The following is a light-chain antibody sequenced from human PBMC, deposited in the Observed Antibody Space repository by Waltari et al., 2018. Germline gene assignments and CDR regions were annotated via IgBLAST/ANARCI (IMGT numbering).Light chain of an antibody. CDR1: SSNIGSNT. Sequence: QPALPQPPSVSGTPRQPVPISCSGSSSNIGSNTAHCAQVLLGSAPRLVIHNNNQRPSDVPARFSGSKSGTSASLAISGLQSEDEADYYCGGWDDTLTGPYVFGSGTKVIVL. J-gene: IGLJ1*01. V-gene: IGLV1-44*01. CDR2: NNN. CDR3: GGWDDTLTGPYV.